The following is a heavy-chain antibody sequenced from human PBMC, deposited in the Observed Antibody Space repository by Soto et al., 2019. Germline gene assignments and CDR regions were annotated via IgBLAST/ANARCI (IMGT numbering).Heavy chain of an antibody. CDR2: IPGNGGGT. D-gene: IGHD6-19*01. V-gene: IGHV3-23*01. CDR3: VKEMVASTVADFFDY. J-gene: IGHJ4*02. CDR1: GFTFTNYA. Sequence: EVQLLESGGGLVQPGGSLRLSCTASGFTFTNYAMTWVRQAPGKGLEWVSTIPGNGGGTYYADSVKGRFTISRDNSKNTVYLQMPIIRADDTAVYYCVKEMVASTVADFFDYWGQGTLVTVSS.